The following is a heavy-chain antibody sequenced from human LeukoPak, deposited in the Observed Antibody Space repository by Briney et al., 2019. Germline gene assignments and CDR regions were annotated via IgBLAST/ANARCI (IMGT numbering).Heavy chain of an antibody. J-gene: IGHJ3*02. CDR2: IYYSGST. Sequence: MSSETLSLTCTVSGGSISSSSYYWGWIRQPPGKGLEWIGSIYYSGSTHYNPSLKSRVTISVDTSKNQFSLKLSSVTAADTAVYYCARFDPNWDAFDIWGQGTMVTVSS. CDR3: ARFDPNWDAFDI. D-gene: IGHD1-1*01. V-gene: IGHV4-39*01. CDR1: GGSISSSSYY.